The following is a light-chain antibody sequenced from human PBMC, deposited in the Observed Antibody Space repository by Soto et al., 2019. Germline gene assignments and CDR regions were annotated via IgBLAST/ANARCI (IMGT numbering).Light chain of an antibody. CDR3: AAWDDSLKGVV. J-gene: IGLJ2*01. Sequence: QLVLTQPPSVSEAPRQRVTISCSGGSSNIGNNAVSWYQQLPGKAPKLLIYSDDLLPSGVSDRFSGSKSGTSASLAISGLQSEDEADYYCAAWDDSLKGVVFGGGTKLTVL. CDR1: SSNIGNNA. CDR2: SDD. V-gene: IGLV1-36*01.